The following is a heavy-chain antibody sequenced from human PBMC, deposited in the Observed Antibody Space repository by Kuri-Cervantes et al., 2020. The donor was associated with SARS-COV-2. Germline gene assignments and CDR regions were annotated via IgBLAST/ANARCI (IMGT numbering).Heavy chain of an antibody. J-gene: IGHJ4*02. CDR3: ARVTSRTIFGVVTHFDY. Sequence: SETLSLTCTVSGGSISSSSYYWGWIRQPPGKGLEWIGSIYYSGSTYYNPSLKSRVTISVDTSKNQFSLKLSSVTAADTAVYYCARVTSRTIFGVVTHFDYWGQGTRVTVSS. V-gene: IGHV4-39*01. D-gene: IGHD3-3*01. CDR1: GGSISSSSYY. CDR2: IYYSGST.